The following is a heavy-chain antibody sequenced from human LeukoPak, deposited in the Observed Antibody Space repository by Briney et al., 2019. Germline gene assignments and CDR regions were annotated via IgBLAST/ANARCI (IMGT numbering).Heavy chain of an antibody. J-gene: IGHJ5*02. V-gene: IGHV1-24*01. Sequence: AASVKVSCKVSGYTLTELSMHWVRQAPGKGLEWMGGFDPEDGETIYAQKFQGRVTMTEDTSTDTAYMELSSLRSEDTAVYYCATDRGFYDSSGYYFNWFDPWGQGTLVTASS. D-gene: IGHD3-22*01. CDR3: ATDRGFYDSSGYYFNWFDP. CDR1: GYTLTELS. CDR2: FDPEDGET.